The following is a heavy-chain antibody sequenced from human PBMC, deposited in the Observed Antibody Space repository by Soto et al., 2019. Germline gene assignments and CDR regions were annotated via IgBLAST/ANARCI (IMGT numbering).Heavy chain of an antibody. J-gene: IGHJ6*02. V-gene: IGHV5-51*01. Sequence: PXEFLKISFKGSGYSFTSYWIGWVRQIPGKGLEWMGIIYPGDSDTRYSPSFQGQVTISADKSISTAYLQWSSLKASDTAMYYCARIGGATTGYYYYYGMDVWGQGTTVTVSS. CDR1: GYSFTSYW. CDR2: IYPGDSDT. CDR3: ARIGGATTGYYYYYGMDV. D-gene: IGHD1-26*01.